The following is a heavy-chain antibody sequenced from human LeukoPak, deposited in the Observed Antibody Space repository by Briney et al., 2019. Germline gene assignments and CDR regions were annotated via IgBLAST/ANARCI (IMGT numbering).Heavy chain of an antibody. D-gene: IGHD3-10*01. CDR3: AREGYYYGSGSSDFDY. CDR1: GFTFSSYA. Sequence: GESLRLSCAASGFTFSSYAMHWVRQAPGKGLEWVAVISYDGNNKYYADSVKGRFTISRDNSKNTLYLQMNSLRAEDTAVYYCAREGYYYGSGSSDFDYWGQGTLVTVSS. CDR2: ISYDGNNK. V-gene: IGHV3-30-3*01. J-gene: IGHJ4*02.